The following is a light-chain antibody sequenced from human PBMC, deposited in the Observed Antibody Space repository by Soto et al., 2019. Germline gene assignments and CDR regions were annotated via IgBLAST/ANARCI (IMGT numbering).Light chain of an antibody. CDR3: QQYNSHS. CDR1: QSISSW. J-gene: IGKJ4*01. V-gene: IGKV1-5*01. Sequence: DIQMTQSPSTLSASVGDRVTITCRASQSISSWLAWYQQKPGKAPKLLIYDASSLESGVPSRFSGSGSATEFTLTISSLQPDDFATYYCQQYNSHSFGGGTKVQIK. CDR2: DAS.